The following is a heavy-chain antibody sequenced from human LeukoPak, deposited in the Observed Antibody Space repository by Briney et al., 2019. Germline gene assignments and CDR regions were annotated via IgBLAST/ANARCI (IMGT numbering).Heavy chain of an antibody. D-gene: IGHD6-19*01. J-gene: IGHJ4*02. CDR1: GGSISSSSYY. CDR3: ARHVLAGTGYFDY. V-gene: IGHV4-39*01. CDR2: IYYSGST. Sequence: PSETLSLTCTVSGGSISSSSYYWGWIRQPPGKGLEWIGSIYYSGSTYYNPSLKSRVTISVDTSKNQFSLKLSSVTAADTAVYYCARHVLAGTGYFDYWGQGTLVTVSS.